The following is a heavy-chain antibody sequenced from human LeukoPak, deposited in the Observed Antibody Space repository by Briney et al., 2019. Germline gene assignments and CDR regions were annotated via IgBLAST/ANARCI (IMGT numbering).Heavy chain of an antibody. D-gene: IGHD1-26*01. CDR2: INHSGST. CDR1: GGSFSGYY. J-gene: IGHJ4*02. CDR3: ARGYSGSYPYYFDY. V-gene: IGHV4-34*01. Sequence: SETLSLTCAVYGGSFSGYYWSWIRQPPGKGLEWIGEINHSGSTNYNPSLKSRVTISVDTSKNQFSLKLSSVTAADTAVYYCARGYSGSYPYYFDYWGQGTLVTVSS.